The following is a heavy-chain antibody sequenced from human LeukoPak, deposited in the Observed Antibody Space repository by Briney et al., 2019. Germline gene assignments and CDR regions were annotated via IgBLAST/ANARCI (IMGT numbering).Heavy chain of an antibody. J-gene: IGHJ4*02. D-gene: IGHD1-26*01. CDR2: ISSNGGST. V-gene: IGHV3-64*01. CDR3: AKGNYQGATGYPFDC. Sequence: GGSLRPSCAASGFTFSSYAMHWVRQAPGKGLEYVSAISSNGGSTYYANSVKGRFTISRDNSKNTLYLQMGSLRAEDTAVYFCAKGNYQGATGYPFDCWGQGTLVTVSS. CDR1: GFTFSSYA.